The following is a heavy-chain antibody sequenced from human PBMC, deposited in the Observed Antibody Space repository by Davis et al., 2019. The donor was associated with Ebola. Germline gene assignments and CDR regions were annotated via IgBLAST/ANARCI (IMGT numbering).Heavy chain of an antibody. CDR2: ISAYNGNT. J-gene: IGHJ6*02. CDR1: GYTFTSYG. CDR3: ASRKYNWNDRYYYYYGMDV. V-gene: IGHV1-18*04. D-gene: IGHD1-20*01. Sequence: ASVKVSCKASGYTFTSYGISWVRQAPGQGLEWMGWISAYNGNTNYAQQLQGRVTMTTDTSTSTAYMELRSLRSEDTAVYYCASRKYNWNDRYYYYYGMDVWGQGTTVTVSS.